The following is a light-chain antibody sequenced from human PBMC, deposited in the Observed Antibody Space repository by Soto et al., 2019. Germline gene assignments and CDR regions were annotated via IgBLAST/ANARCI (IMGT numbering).Light chain of an antibody. CDR2: KTS. V-gene: IGKV1-5*03. J-gene: IGKJ4*01. Sequence: DIQMTQSPSTLSASVGDRVTITCRASQSFSSWLAWYQQKPGKAPKLLIYKTSTLESGVPSRFSGCGSGTEFTLTISSLQPDDFATYYCQQYNSNPLTFGGGTKVEIK. CDR3: QQYNSNPLT. CDR1: QSFSSW.